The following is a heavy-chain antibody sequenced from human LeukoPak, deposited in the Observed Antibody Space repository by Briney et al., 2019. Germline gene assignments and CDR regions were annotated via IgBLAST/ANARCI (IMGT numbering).Heavy chain of an antibody. Sequence: GGSLRLSCAASGFTFSSYSMNWVRQAPGKGLEWVANIKQDGSEKYYVDSVKGRFTISRDNAKNSLYLQMNSLRAEDTAVYYCARGAVASFRGYYYYYYMDVWGKGTTVTVSS. V-gene: IGHV3-7*01. J-gene: IGHJ6*03. D-gene: IGHD6-19*01. CDR3: ARGAVASFRGYYYYYYMDV. CDR2: IKQDGSEK. CDR1: GFTFSSYS.